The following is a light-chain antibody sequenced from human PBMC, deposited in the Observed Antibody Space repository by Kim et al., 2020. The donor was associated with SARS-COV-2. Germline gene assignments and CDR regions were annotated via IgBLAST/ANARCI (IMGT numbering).Light chain of an antibody. J-gene: IGKJ2*01. V-gene: IGKV1-12*01. CDR3: QQSNSLPRT. CDR1: QDISSW. Sequence: SASGEDRVTITCRASQDISSWLAWYQQKPGKAPKVLIYAASSLRSGVPSRFSGSGSGTDFTLTISNLQPEDFATYYCQQSNSLPRTFGQGTKLEI. CDR2: AAS.